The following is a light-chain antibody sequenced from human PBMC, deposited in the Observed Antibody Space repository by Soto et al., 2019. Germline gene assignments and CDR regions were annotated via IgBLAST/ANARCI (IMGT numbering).Light chain of an antibody. J-gene: IGLJ2*01. CDR3: SSYTSTSTVV. CDR2: DVS. Sequence: QSALTQPASVSGSPGQSITISCTGTSSDVGGYNYVSWYQHHPGKAPKLMIYDVSNRPSGVSNRFSGSKSDNTASLTISGLHAEDEADYYCSSYTSTSTVVFGGRTKLTVL. CDR1: SSDVGGYNY. V-gene: IGLV2-14*03.